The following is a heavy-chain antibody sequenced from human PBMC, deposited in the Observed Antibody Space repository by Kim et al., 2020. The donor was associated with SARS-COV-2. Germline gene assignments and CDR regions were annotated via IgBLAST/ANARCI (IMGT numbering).Heavy chain of an antibody. Sequence: GGSLRLSCAASGFTFGSYGMHWVRQAPGKGLEWVAVISYDGSRKYYADSVKGRFTISRDNSKNTLYLQMNSLRAEDTAVYYCARDRGGLGCSGDSCYYFDYWGQGTLDTVSS. CDR2: ISYDGSRK. D-gene: IGHD2-15*01. V-gene: IGHV3-33*05. CDR1: GFTFGSYG. CDR3: ARDRGGLGCSGDSCYYFDY. J-gene: IGHJ4*02.